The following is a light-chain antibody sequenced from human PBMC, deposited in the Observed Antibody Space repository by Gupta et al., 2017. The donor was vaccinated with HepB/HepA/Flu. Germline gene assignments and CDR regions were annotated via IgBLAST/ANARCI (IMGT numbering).Light chain of an antibody. V-gene: IGLV2-11*01. CDR3: SSFAGSYNYVI. J-gene: IGLJ2*01. CDR2: DVT. CDR1: SSDVGAYDY. Sequence: AMTQPRSVSGSPGQSVSISCTGTSSDVGAYDYVSWYQQHPGNAPKLIISDVTKRPSGVSDRFSGSKSGNTASLTISSLQAEDAAEYYFSSFAGSYNYVIFGEGTTLTVL.